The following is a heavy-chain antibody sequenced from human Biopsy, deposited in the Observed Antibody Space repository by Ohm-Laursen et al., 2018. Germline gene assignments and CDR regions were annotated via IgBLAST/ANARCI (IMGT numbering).Heavy chain of an antibody. J-gene: IGHJ6*02. CDR2: IIPIVDIV. CDR3: ARGGSGSGYYGMDV. Sequence: SSVKVSCKASGDTFNKYGIFWVRQAPGQGLEWMRRIIPIVDIVNYAQRFQGRVTMTADKSTSTAYLDLSSLISEDTAVYYCARGGSGSGYYGMDVWGQGTTVTVSS. V-gene: IGHV1-69*04. CDR1: GDTFNKYG. D-gene: IGHD3-10*01.